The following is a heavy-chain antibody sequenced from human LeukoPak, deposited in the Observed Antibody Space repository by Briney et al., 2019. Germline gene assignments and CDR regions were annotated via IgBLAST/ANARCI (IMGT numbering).Heavy chain of an antibody. V-gene: IGHV3-21*01. CDR1: GFTFSNYS. CDR2: ISSSSSYI. CDR3: AIFNKYDILTGYYNRFDY. J-gene: IGHJ4*02. D-gene: IGHD3-9*01. Sequence: GGSLRLSCAASGFTFSNYSLNWVRQAPGKGLEWVSSISSSSSYIYYADSVKGRFTISRNNAKNSLYLQMNSLRAEDTAVYYCAIFNKYDILTGYYNRFDYWGQGTLVTVSS.